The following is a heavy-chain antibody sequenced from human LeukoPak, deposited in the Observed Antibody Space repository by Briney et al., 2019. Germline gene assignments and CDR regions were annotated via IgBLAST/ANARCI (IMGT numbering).Heavy chain of an antibody. CDR1: GFTFSNYY. V-gene: IGHV3-11*04. CDR2: ISLSSTSI. CDR3: AKNVYYDFWSGRDAFDI. Sequence: GGSLRLSCAASGFTFSNYYMSWIRQAPGKGLEWLSYISLSSTSIYYADSVKGRFTISRDNANNSLYLQINSLRAEDTAVYYCAKNVYYDFWSGRDAFDIWGQGTMVTVSS. D-gene: IGHD3-3*01. J-gene: IGHJ3*02.